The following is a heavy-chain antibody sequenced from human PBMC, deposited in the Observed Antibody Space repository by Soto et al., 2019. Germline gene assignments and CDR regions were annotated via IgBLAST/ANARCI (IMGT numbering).Heavy chain of an antibody. CDR3: ARDHYSSSPTLKHYYYYGMDV. CDR1: GYTFTGYY. CDR2: INPNSGGT. V-gene: IGHV1-2*04. J-gene: IGHJ6*02. Sequence: GASVKVSCKASGYTFTGYYMHWVRQAPGQGLERMGWINPNSGGTNYAQKFQGWVTMTRDTSISTAYMELSRLRSDDTAVYYCARDHYSSSPTLKHYYYYGMDVWGQGTTVTVSS. D-gene: IGHD6-13*01.